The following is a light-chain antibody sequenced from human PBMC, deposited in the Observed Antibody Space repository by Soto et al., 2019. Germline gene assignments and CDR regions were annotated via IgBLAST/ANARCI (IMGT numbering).Light chain of an antibody. CDR2: AAS. V-gene: IGKV3-15*01. CDR3: QPYGSSPGT. CDR1: QSISIN. J-gene: IGKJ1*01. Sequence: EIVMTQSPSTLSVSAVERAILSFRSIQSISINLAWYQQKPGQAPRLIIYAASNRATGVPARFSGSWSGTEFTLTISSLQSEDFAVYYCQPYGSSPGTFGQGTKVDIK.